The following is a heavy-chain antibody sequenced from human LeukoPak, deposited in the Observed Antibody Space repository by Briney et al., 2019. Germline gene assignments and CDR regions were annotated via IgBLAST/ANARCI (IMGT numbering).Heavy chain of an antibody. CDR2: ISSSGSTI. CDR1: GFTFSSYE. V-gene: IGHV3-48*03. Sequence: GRSLRLSCAASGFTFSSYEMNWVRQAPGKGLEWVSYISSSGSTIYYADSVKGRFTISRDNAKNSLYLQMNSLRAEDTAVYYCARYYDFWSSYSTYYYMDVWGKGTTVTVSS. J-gene: IGHJ6*03. CDR3: ARYYDFWSSYSTYYYMDV. D-gene: IGHD3-3*01.